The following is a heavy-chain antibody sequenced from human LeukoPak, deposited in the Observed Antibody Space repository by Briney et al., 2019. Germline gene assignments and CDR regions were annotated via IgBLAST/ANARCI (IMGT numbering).Heavy chain of an antibody. CDR1: GYTLTELS. Sequence: ASVKVSCKVSGYTLTELSMHWVRQAPGKGLEWMGGFDPENGETIYAQDFQGGVTMTEDTSTDTAYMELSSLTSEDTAVYYCAAVKLTIIYVTYFDYWGRGTLVTVSS. CDR2: FDPENGET. V-gene: IGHV1-24*01. J-gene: IGHJ4*02. CDR3: AAVKLTIIYVTYFDY. D-gene: IGHD3-10*01.